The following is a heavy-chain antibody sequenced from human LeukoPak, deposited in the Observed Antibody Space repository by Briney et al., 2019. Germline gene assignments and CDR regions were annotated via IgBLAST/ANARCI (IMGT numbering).Heavy chain of an antibody. V-gene: IGHV5-10-1*01. CDR3: AYAVGDYDSFDY. D-gene: IGHD3-22*01. CDR2: IDPSDSYT. J-gene: IGHJ4*02. Sequence: PGGSLRLSCKGSGYSFTSYWITWVRQMPGKGLEWMGTIDPSDSYTNYSPSFQGHVTISADKSISTAYLQWSSLKAPDTAMYYCAYAVGDYDSFDYWGQGTLVTVSS. CDR1: GYSFTSYW.